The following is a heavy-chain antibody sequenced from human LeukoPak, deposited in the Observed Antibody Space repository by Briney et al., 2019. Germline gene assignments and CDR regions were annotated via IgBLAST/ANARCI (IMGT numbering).Heavy chain of an antibody. CDR2: ISWNSGSI. Sequence: GRSLGLSCAASGFTFDDYAMHWVRQAPGKGLEWVSGISWNSGSIGYADSVKGRFTISRDNAKNSLYLQMNSLRAEDMALYYCAKDSTSYGGNSGYFDYWGQGTLVTVSS. CDR3: AKDSTSYGGNSGYFDY. CDR1: GFTFDDYA. D-gene: IGHD4-23*01. V-gene: IGHV3-9*03. J-gene: IGHJ4*02.